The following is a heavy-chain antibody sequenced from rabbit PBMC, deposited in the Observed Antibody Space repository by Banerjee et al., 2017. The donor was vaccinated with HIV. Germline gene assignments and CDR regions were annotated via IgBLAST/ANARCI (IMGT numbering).Heavy chain of an antibody. CDR3: ARVGGWGGGDL. Sequence: QSLEESGGDLVKPGGTLTLTCTASGFTLSSYWMCWVRQAPGKGLELIGYINTGSGNTAYASWAKGRFTITKTSSTTVILQMTSLTDADTATYFCARVGGWGGGDLWGQGTLVTVS. J-gene: IGHJ3*01. CDR1: GFTLSSYW. CDR2: INTGSGNT. D-gene: IGHD4-1*01. V-gene: IGHV1S40*01.